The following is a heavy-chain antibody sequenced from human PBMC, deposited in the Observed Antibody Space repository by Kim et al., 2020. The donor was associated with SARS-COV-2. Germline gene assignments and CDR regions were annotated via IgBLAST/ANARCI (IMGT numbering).Heavy chain of an antibody. CDR3: ARGIAVTATIDY. CDR2: INAGNGDT. Sequence: ASVKVSCKASGYTFSSYAIHWVRQAPGQRREWMGWINAGNGDTKYSQKFQGRVTITRDTSATTVYMELSSLTSEDTAGYYCARGIAVTATIDYRGQGTLV. CDR1: GYTFSSYA. D-gene: IGHD6-13*01. J-gene: IGHJ4*02. V-gene: IGHV1-3*01.